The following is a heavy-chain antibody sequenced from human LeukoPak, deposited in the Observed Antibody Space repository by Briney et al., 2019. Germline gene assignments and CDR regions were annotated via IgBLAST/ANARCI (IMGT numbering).Heavy chain of an antibody. CDR3: ATYDFWSGYYPDDY. Sequence: PSETLSLTCTVSGGSISSSSYYWGWIRQPPGKGLERIGSIYYSGSTYYNPSLKSRVTISVDTSKNQFSLNLSSVTAADTAVYYCATYDFWSGYYPDDYWGQGTLVTVSS. D-gene: IGHD3-3*01. J-gene: IGHJ4*02. CDR2: IYYSGST. CDR1: GGSISSSSYY. V-gene: IGHV4-39*07.